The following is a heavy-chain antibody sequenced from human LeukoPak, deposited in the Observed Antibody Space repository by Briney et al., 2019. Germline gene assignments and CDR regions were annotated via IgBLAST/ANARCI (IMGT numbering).Heavy chain of an antibody. CDR1: GFSFSLFG. V-gene: IGHV3-30*18. J-gene: IGHJ4*02. Sequence: GGSLRHSCAASGFSFSLFGMNWVRQAPGKGLEWVAVISDDGSDIHYADSVKGRFTISRDNSHNTVYLQMNSVRAEDTAVYHCAKEPSSSWYLRFFEYWGQGTLVTVSS. CDR2: ISDDGSDI. CDR3: AKEPSSSWYLRFFEY. D-gene: IGHD3-22*01.